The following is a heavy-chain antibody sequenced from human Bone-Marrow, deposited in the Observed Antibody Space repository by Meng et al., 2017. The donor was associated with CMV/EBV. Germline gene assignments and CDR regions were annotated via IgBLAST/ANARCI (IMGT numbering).Heavy chain of an antibody. CDR3: AREDYYDSSGFSPGRFDP. D-gene: IGHD3-22*01. CDR2: IYYSGST. Sequence: SETLSLTCTVSGGSISSYYWSWIRQPPGKGLEWIGYIYYSGSTNYNPSLKSRVTVSVDTSKNQFSLKLSSVTAADTAVYYCAREDYYDSSGFSPGRFDPWGQGTLVTVSS. V-gene: IGHV4-59*01. J-gene: IGHJ5*02. CDR1: GGSISSYY.